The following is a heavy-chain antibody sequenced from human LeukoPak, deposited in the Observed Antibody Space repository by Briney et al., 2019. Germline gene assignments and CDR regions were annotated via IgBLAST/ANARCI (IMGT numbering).Heavy chain of an antibody. CDR1: GFTFSSYA. J-gene: IGHJ4*02. V-gene: IGHV3-23*01. Sequence: GGSLRLPCAASGFTFSSYAMTWVRQAPDKGLEWVSAISGSDGSTYYADSVKGRFTISRDDSQNTLYLQMNSLSAEDTAVYYCAKVETSGGANCYALDYWGQGTLVTVSS. CDR3: AKVETSGGANCYALDY. D-gene: IGHD2-2*01. CDR2: ISGSDGST.